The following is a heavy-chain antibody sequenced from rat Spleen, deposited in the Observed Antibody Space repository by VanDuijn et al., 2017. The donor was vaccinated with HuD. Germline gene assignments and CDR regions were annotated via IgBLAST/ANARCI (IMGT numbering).Heavy chain of an antibody. V-gene: IGHV2-43*01. Sequence: QVQLKESGPGLVQPSQTLSLACTVSGFSLTSYHVHWVRQPSGKGLEWMGRIWNGGNTEYNSALKSRLSIRRDTSKNQVFIKMNSQQTDDTASYYCTIDVDVWAFDYWGQGVMVTVSS. CDR3: TIDVDVWAFDY. J-gene: IGHJ2*01. D-gene: IGHD1-7*01. CDR1: GFSLTSYH. CDR2: IWNGGNT.